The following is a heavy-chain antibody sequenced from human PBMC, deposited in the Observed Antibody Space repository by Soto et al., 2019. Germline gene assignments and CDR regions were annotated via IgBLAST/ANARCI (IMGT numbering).Heavy chain of an antibody. CDR3: ARRDRRDWFGAFDI. CDR1: GYNFNNKW. Sequence: LGESLKISCKVSGYNFNNKWIGWVRQMPGKGLEWMGVIYPGDSDTTYSPSLQGHVTISVDKSISTAYLQWSSLKASDTAMYYCARRDRRDWFGAFDIWGQGTMVTVSS. V-gene: IGHV5-51*01. D-gene: IGHD3-9*01. CDR2: IYPGDSDT. J-gene: IGHJ3*02.